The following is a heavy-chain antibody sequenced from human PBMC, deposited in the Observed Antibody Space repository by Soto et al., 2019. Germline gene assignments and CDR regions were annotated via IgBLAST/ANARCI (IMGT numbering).Heavy chain of an antibody. D-gene: IGHD3-22*01. Sequence: PSETLSLTCAVYGGSFSGYYWSWIRQPPGKGLEWIGEINHSGSTNYNPSPKSRVTISVDTSKNQFSLKLSSVTAADTAVYYCARVPLPRGYYDSSGHIRDWFDPWGQGTLVTVSS. CDR3: ARVPLPRGYYDSSGHIRDWFDP. J-gene: IGHJ5*02. V-gene: IGHV4-34*01. CDR1: GGSFSGYY. CDR2: INHSGST.